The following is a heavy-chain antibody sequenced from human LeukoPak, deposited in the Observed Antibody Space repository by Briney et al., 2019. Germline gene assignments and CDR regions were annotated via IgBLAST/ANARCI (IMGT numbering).Heavy chain of an antibody. J-gene: IGHJ4*02. CDR2: IIPIFGAA. CDR1: GGTFSSYA. V-gene: IGHV1-69*13. CDR3: ARRPFGGSYEYFDY. Sequence: ASVKVSSKASGGTFSSYAISWVRQAPGQGLEWMGGIIPIFGAANYAQKFQGRVTITADESTSTAYMELSSLRSEDTAVYYCARRPFGGSYEYFDYWGQGTLVTVSS. D-gene: IGHD1-26*01.